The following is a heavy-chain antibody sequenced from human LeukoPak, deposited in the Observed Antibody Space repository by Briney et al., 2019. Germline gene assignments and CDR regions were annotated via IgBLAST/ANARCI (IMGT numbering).Heavy chain of an antibody. J-gene: IGHJ5*02. Sequence: GGSLRLSCVASGFTFTRNCMHWVRDAPSKGLEWVAAIPHDGSNAYYADSVKGRFTISRDDSKNTQYLQMNSVRIGDSAVYYCATGSDFYYASWGQGTLVTVSS. D-gene: IGHD3-3*01. CDR1: GFTFTRNC. CDR3: ATGSDFYYAS. CDR2: IPHDGSNA. V-gene: IGHV3-30-3*01.